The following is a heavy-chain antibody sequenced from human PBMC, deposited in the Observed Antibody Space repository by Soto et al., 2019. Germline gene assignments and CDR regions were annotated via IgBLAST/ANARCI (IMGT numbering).Heavy chain of an antibody. V-gene: IGHV1-69*13. J-gene: IGHJ4*02. CDR2: IIPIFGTA. D-gene: IGHD3-22*01. CDR3: ARGKEGHYYDSSGYYSY. CDR1: GGTFSSYA. Sequence: GASVKVSCKASGGTFSSYAISWVRQPPGQGLEWMGGIIPIFGTANYAQKFQGRVTITADESTSTAYMELSSLRSEDTAVYYCARGKEGHYYDSSGYYSYWGQGTLVTVSS.